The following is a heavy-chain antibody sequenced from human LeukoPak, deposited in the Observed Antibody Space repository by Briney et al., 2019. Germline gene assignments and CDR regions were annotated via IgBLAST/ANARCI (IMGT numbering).Heavy chain of an antibody. Sequence: LSGGSLRLSCAASGFTFSSYAMSWVRQAPGKGLEWVSAISGSGGSTYYADSVKGRFTISRVNSKNTLYLQMNSLRAEDTAVYYCAKDENNYYDSSGYYRPHAAFDIWGQGTMVTVSS. V-gene: IGHV3-23*01. J-gene: IGHJ3*02. CDR3: AKDENNYYDSSGYYRPHAAFDI. CDR2: ISGSGGST. CDR1: GFTFSSYA. D-gene: IGHD3-22*01.